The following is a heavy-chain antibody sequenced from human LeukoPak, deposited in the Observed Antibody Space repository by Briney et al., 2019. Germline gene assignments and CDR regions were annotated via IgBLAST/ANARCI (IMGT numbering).Heavy chain of an antibody. CDR3: ARLQGGGGYRNFDY. D-gene: IGHD3-16*02. CDR2: MYYSGST. Sequence: PSETLSLTCTVSGGSISSSSYYWGWIRQPPGKGLEWIGSMYYSGSTYYNPSLKSRVTISVDTSKNQFSLKLSSVTAADTAVYYCARLQGGGGYRNFDYWGQGTLVTVSS. CDR1: GGSISSSSYY. J-gene: IGHJ4*02. V-gene: IGHV4-39*01.